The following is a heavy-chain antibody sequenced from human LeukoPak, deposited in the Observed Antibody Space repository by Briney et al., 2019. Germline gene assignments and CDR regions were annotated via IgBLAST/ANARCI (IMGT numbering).Heavy chain of an antibody. Sequence: GASVKVSCKASGGTFSSYAINWVRQAAGQGLEWMGWMNPNNGNTGYAQKFQGRVTMTRDTTISTAYMELRSLRSEDTAVYYCVRDGEGVAISVNYWFDPWGQGTLVTVSS. CDR3: VRDGEGVAISVNYWFDP. V-gene: IGHV1-8*02. J-gene: IGHJ5*02. CDR2: MNPNNGNT. D-gene: IGHD3-10*01. CDR1: GGTFSSYA.